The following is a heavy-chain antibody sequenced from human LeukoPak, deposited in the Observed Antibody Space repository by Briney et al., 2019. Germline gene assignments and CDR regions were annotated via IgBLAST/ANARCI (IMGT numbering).Heavy chain of an antibody. CDR1: GFTFSSYW. D-gene: IGHD3-3*01. Sequence: AGGSLRLSCAASGFTFSSYWMSWVRQAPGKGLEWVANIKQDGSEKYYVDSVKGRFTVSRDNAKNSLYLQMNSLRAEDTAVYYCARDLSRYYDFWSGVLPGGYWGQGTLVTVSS. CDR2: IKQDGSEK. CDR3: ARDLSRYYDFWSGVLPGGY. V-gene: IGHV3-7*01. J-gene: IGHJ4*02.